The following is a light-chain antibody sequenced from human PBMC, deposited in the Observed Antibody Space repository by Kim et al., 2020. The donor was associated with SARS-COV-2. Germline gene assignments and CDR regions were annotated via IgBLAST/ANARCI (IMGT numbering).Light chain of an antibody. J-gene: IGLJ3*02. Sequence: GQSITISCTGSSSDIGVYNYVSWFQQHPGKAPKLMIYDVTKWPSGISNRFSGSKSGNTASLTISVLQAEDEADYYCSSYSSSGAWVFGGGTQLTVL. V-gene: IGLV2-14*03. CDR2: DVT. CDR3: SSYSSSGAWV. CDR1: SSDIGVYNY.